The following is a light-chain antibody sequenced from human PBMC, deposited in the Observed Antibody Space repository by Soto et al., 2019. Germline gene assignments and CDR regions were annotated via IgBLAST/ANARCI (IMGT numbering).Light chain of an antibody. CDR3: PQYGSTPPEKT. CDR1: QSVSSSY. CDR2: GAS. Sequence: EIVLTQSPGTLSLSPGERATLSCRASQSVSSSYLAWYQQKPGQAPRLLIYGASRRTTGIPDRFSGSGSGTDFTPTNSRLEPEDFAVYYCPQYGSTPPEKTFGLGTKVEIK. J-gene: IGKJ1*01. V-gene: IGKV3-20*01.